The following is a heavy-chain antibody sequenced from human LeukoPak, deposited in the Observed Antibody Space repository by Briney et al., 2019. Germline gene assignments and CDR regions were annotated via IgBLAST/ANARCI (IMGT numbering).Heavy chain of an antibody. J-gene: IGHJ4*02. V-gene: IGHV3-48*03. CDR3: ARDDIVVVPAADY. CDR1: GFTFSSYE. CDR2: ISSSGSTI. Sequence: GGSLRLSCAASGFTFSSYEMNWVRQAPGKGLEWVSYISSSGSTIYYADSVKGRFTISRDNAKNSLYLQMNSLRAEDTAVYYCARDDIVVVPAADYWGQGTLVTVSS. D-gene: IGHD2-2*01.